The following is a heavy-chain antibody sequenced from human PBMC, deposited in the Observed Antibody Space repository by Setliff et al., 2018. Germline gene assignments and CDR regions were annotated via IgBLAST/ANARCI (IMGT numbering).Heavy chain of an antibody. Sequence: PSETLSLTCTVSGGSISSDDNYWSRIRLPPGKGLEWIGYIHNSGTAYYNPSLRSRVTMSLDTSKNQFSLRLSSVTAADTAVYYCASPRRDDLDSPFDAFDIWGQGTMVTVSS. CDR3: ASPRRDDLDSPFDAFDI. CDR1: GGSISSDDNY. J-gene: IGHJ3*02. D-gene: IGHD3-3*01. CDR2: IHNSGTA. V-gene: IGHV4-30-4*08.